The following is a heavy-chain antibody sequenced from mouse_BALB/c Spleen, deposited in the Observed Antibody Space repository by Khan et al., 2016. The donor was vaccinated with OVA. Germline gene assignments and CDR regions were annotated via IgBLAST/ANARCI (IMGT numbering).Heavy chain of an antibody. D-gene: IGHD1-1*01. CDR2: ICAGGST. J-gene: IGHJ3*01. V-gene: IGHV2-9*02. CDR3: ARAIYYGAWFAK. CDR1: GFSFTSYG. Sequence: QVQLKESGPGLVAPSQTLSITCTVSGFSFTSYGVHWVRQPPGKGLERLGVICAGGSTNHNSALMSRLSISNDNSKRQDFFKMNSLHTDITAMYYCARAIYYGAWFAKWGQGTPVTVSA.